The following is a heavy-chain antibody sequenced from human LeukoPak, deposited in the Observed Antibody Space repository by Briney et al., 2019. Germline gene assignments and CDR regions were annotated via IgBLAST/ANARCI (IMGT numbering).Heavy chain of an antibody. J-gene: IGHJ3*02. CDR3: AREYCSGGYCYSDAFDI. CDR2: ISAYNGHT. V-gene: IGHV1-18*01. Sequence: GASVKVSCKASGYTFISYGFTWVRQAPGQGLEWMGWISAYNGHTNYAQKPQGRVIMTTDTSTSTAYMELRSLRSDDTAVYYCAREYCSGGYCYSDAFDIWGQGTMVTVSS. D-gene: IGHD2-15*01. CDR1: GYTFISYG.